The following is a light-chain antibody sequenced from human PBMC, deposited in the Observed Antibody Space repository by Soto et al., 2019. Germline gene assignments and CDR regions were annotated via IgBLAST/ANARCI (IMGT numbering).Light chain of an antibody. Sequence: SQMTQSPSALSASVGARVVITCRASQNIYRGLAWYQQKPGEAPRLLIFKASTPHVGVPSRFSGSGAGTDFSLTISSLQADDFATSSCQPYHSFLRTFGQATKVEIK. CDR2: KAS. CDR3: QPYHSFLRT. J-gene: IGKJ1*01. V-gene: IGKV1-5*03. CDR1: QNIYRG.